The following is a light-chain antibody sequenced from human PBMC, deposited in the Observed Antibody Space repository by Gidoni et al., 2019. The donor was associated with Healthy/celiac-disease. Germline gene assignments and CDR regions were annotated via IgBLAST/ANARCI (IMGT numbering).Light chain of an antibody. Sequence: SSELTQDTAVSVALGQTVRITCQGDSLRSYYASWYQQKPGQAPVLVIYGKNNRPSGIPDRFSGSSSGNTASLTITWAQAEDEADYYCNSRDSSGNPSIFGTGTKVTVL. CDR2: GKN. CDR3: NSRDSSGNPSI. J-gene: IGLJ1*01. CDR1: SLRSYY. V-gene: IGLV3-19*01.